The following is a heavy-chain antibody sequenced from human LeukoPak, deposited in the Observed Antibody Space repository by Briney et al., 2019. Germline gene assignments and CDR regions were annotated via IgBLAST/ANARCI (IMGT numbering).Heavy chain of an antibody. V-gene: IGHV4-59*08. CDR2: IYYSGST. CDR1: GGSINSYY. CDR3: ARQEGYFDWLVDY. J-gene: IGHJ4*02. Sequence: SETLSLTCTVSGGSINSYYWSWIRQPPGKGLEWIGYIYYSGSTNYNPSLKSRVTISVDTSKNQFSLKLSSVTAADTAVYYCARQEGYFDWLVDYWGQGTLVTVSS. D-gene: IGHD3-9*01.